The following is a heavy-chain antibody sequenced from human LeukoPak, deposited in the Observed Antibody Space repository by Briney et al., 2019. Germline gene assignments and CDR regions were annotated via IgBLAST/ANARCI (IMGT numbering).Heavy chain of an antibody. CDR2: INPNSGDT. J-gene: IGHJ4*02. CDR1: GYTFTGYY. CDR3: ATQRGSYLWGTDFDY. D-gene: IGHD3-16*01. V-gene: IGHV1-2*02. Sequence: RASVKVSCKASGYTFTGYYMHWVRQAPGQGLEWMGWINPNSGDTKYSQKFQGRVTMTRDTSIRTAYMELTRLRSDDTAVYYCATQRGSYLWGTDFDYWGQGTLVTVSS.